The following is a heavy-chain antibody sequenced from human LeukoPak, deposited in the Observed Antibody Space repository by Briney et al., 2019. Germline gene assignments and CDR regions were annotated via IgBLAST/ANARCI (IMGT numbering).Heavy chain of an antibody. J-gene: IGHJ4*02. V-gene: IGHV3-48*04. Sequence: GRSLRLSCAASGFTFSSYSMNWVRQAPGKGLEWVSYISSSSSTIYYADSVKGRFTISRDNAKNSLYLQMNSLRAEDTAVYYCARLSSGWLAYYFDYWGQGTLVTVSS. CDR2: ISSSSSTI. D-gene: IGHD6-19*01. CDR1: GFTFSSYS. CDR3: ARLSSGWLAYYFDY.